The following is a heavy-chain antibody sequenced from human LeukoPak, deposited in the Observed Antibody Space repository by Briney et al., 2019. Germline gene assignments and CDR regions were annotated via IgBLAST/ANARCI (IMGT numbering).Heavy chain of an antibody. CDR3: AREVGAIDY. J-gene: IGHJ4*02. Sequence: GGSLRLSCAASGFTFSSYTMSWVRQAPGKGLEWVSYISDSGGTIYSADSVKGRFTISRDNAKNSLYLQMNSLRAEDTAVYYCAREVGAIDYWGQGTLVTVSS. V-gene: IGHV3-48*04. CDR1: GFTFSSYT. CDR2: ISDSGGTI. D-gene: IGHD1-26*01.